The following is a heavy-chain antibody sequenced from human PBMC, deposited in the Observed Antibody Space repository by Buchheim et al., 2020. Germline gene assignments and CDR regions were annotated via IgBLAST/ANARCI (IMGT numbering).Heavy chain of an antibody. CDR1: GFTFSSYG. CDR2: ISYDGSNK. D-gene: IGHD1-26*01. Sequence: QVQLVESGGGVVQPGRSLRLSCAASGFTFSSYGMHWVRQAPGKGLEWVAVISYDGSNKYYADSVKGRFTISRDNSKNTLYLQMNSLRAEDTAVYYCAKEFGSYRGYYYYMDVWGKGTT. J-gene: IGHJ6*03. CDR3: AKEFGSYRGYYYYMDV. V-gene: IGHV3-30*18.